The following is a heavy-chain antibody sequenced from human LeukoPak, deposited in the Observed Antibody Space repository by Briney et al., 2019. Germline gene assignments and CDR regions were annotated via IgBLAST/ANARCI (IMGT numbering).Heavy chain of an antibody. CDR3: ARVQGGGFRTADY. CDR2: ILENGSYQ. Sequence: GGSLRLSCAASGFTFSNYIMHWVRQAPGKGLDWVAVILENGSYQYYADSVKGRFTISRDNSKNTLFLQMNSLRDEDTAIYYCARVQGGGFRTADYWGQGTLVTVSS. D-gene: IGHD1-14*01. J-gene: IGHJ4*02. V-gene: IGHV3-30*04. CDR1: GFTFSNYI.